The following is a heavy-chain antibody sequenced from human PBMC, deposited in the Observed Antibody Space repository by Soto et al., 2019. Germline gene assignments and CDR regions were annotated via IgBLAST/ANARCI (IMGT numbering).Heavy chain of an antibody. CDR2: MNSDGSSI. CDR3: AKSATYYYQYGMDV. CDR1: GFTFSSYW. D-gene: IGHD2-15*01. J-gene: IGHJ6*02. Sequence: EVQLVESGGGLVQPGGSLRLSCAASGFTFSSYWMHWVRHVPGKGLVWISRMNSDGSSITYADSVKGRFTISRDNAKNTLYLQMNSLRAEDTAVYYCAKSATYYYQYGMDVWGQGTTVTVSS. V-gene: IGHV3-74*03.